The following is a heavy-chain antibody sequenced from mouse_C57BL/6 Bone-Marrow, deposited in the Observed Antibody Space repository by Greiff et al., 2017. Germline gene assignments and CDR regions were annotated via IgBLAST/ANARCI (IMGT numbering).Heavy chain of an antibody. J-gene: IGHJ2*01. V-gene: IGHV1-72*01. CDR3: AYLTLCLDY. D-gene: IGHD6-1*01. Sequence: QVQLQQPGAELVKPGASVKLSCKASGYTFTSYWMHWVKQRPGRGLEWIGRIDPKSGGTKYNEKFKGKATLTVDKSSSTAYMQLSSLTSEDSAVYYYAYLTLCLDYWGQGTTLTVSS. CDR1: GYTFTSYW. CDR2: IDPKSGGT.